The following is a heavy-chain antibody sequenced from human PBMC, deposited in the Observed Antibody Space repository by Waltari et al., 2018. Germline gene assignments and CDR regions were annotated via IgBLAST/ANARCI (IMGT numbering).Heavy chain of an antibody. CDR1: GDSITSGYY. CDR3: VRDPRYCNNDYFDP. V-gene: IGHV4-38-2*02. CDR2: IYHSGAA. Sequence: QVQLRESGPGLVKPWETLSLTCGISGDSITSGYYWGWVRQPPGKGLEWIGFIYHSGAAHYNPSLKSRVTMSVDTPMNQLSLTLTSVTAADTAVYYCVRDPRYCNNDYFDPWGPGTLVTVSS. J-gene: IGHJ5*02. D-gene: IGHD3-9*01.